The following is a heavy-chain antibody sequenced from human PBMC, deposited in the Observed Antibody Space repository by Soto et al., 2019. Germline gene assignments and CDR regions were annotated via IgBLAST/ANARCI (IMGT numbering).Heavy chain of an antibody. J-gene: IGHJ3*02. Sequence: PGGSLRLSCAASGFTFSSYAMHWVRQAPGKGLEWVAVISYDGSNKYYADSVKGRFTISRDNSKNTLYLQMNSLRAEDTAVYYCARDGYPFWSGYYSAAFDIWGQGTMVTVSS. CDR2: ISYDGSNK. V-gene: IGHV3-30-3*01. CDR3: ARDGYPFWSGYYSAAFDI. D-gene: IGHD3-3*01. CDR1: GFTFSSYA.